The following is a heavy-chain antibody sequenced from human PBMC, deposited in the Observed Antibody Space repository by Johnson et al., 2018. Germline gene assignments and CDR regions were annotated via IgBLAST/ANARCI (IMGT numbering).Heavy chain of an antibody. Sequence: QVQLQESGPGLVKPSETLSLMCTVSGVSPSLHQWNWVRQPPGKGLAWIGVIYERGGTNYNPSLISRVTISLSASKNQFSLKLSSVTAADTAVYYCARESFSITAGNDGFDIWGQGTMVTVSS. J-gene: IGHJ3*02. V-gene: IGHV4-59*11. CDR1: GVSPSLHQ. D-gene: IGHD6-13*01. CDR3: ARESFSITAGNDGFDI. CDR2: IYERGGT.